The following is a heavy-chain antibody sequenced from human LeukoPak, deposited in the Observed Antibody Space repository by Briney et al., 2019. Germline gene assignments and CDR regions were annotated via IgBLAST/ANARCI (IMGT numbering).Heavy chain of an antibody. D-gene: IGHD3-3*01. Sequence: SETLSLTCTVSGDSISRSGFYWSWIRQRPGTGLEWIAYIHYIGNTYYNPSLEGRVTMSVDTSSNQFSLNVASVTAADTAFYYCARVRDDFFFDFWGQGLLVTVSS. V-gene: IGHV4-31*03. CDR3: ARVRDDFFFDF. CDR1: GDSISRSGFY. CDR2: IHYIGNT. J-gene: IGHJ4*02.